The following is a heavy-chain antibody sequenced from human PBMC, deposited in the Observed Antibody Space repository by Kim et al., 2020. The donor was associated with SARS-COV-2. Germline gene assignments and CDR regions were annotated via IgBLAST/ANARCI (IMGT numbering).Heavy chain of an antibody. J-gene: IGHJ2*01. CDR3: ARATHYDSSGSYSWNFDL. CDR1: GFTFSDYY. CDR2: ISSGSSYT. V-gene: IGHV3-11*05. D-gene: IGHD3-22*01. Sequence: GGSLRLSCAASGFTFSDYYMSWIRQAPGRGLEWISYISSGSSYTNYADSVKGRFTISRDNAKTSLYLQMNSLRAEDTAVYYCARATHYDSSGSYSWNFDLWGRGTLVTVSS.